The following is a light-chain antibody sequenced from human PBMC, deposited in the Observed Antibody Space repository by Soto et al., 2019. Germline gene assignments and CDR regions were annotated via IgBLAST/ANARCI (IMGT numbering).Light chain of an antibody. Sequence: DIQMTQSPSSLSASVGDRVTITCRASQSISNYLNWYQQKPRKAPKLLIYAASSLQSGVPSRFSGSGSGTDFTLTISSLQPEDFATYYCQQSYSIRLSVGGGTKVEIK. J-gene: IGKJ4*01. V-gene: IGKV1-39*01. CDR1: QSISNY. CDR2: AAS. CDR3: QQSYSIRLS.